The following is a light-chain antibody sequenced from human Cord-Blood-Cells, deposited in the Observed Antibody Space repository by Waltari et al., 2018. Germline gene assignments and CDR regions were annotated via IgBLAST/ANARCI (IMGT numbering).Light chain of an antibody. CDR1: SLRRSY. CDR2: GKN. CDR3: NSRDSRV. Sequence: SSELTQDPAVSVALGQTVRITCQGDSLRRSYASWYQQKPGQAPVLVIYGKNNRPAGIPDRFSGSSSGNTASLTITGAQAEDEADYYCNSRDSRVFGGGTKLTVL. V-gene: IGLV3-19*01. J-gene: IGLJ2*01.